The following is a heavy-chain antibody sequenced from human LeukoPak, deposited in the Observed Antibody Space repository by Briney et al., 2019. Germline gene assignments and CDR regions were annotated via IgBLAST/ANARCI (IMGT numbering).Heavy chain of an antibody. CDR1: GYTFTRYY. J-gene: IGHJ6*03. CDR3: ARGVGNVDTAMISLGGYYYYMDV. V-gene: IGHV1-2*02. CDR2: INPNSGGT. D-gene: IGHD5-18*01. Sequence: ASVTVSYKASGYTFTRYYMHWLRQAPGQGLAWMGWINPNSGGTNYAQKFQGRVTMTRDTSISTAYMELSRLRSDDTAVYYCARGVGNVDTAMISLGGYYYYMDVWGKGTTVTVSS.